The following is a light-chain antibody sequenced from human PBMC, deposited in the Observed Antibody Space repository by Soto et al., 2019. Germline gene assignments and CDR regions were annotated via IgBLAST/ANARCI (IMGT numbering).Light chain of an antibody. CDR3: QQRSNWLT. CDR2: DAS. J-gene: IGKJ4*01. CDR1: QSVISN. V-gene: IGKV3-11*01. Sequence: EIVLTQSPGTLSLSPGEIATLSFRASQSVISNLAFYQQTPGQAPRLLIYDASNRATGIPARFSGSGSVTDFTLTISSLEPEDFAVYYCQQRSNWLTFGGGTKVDIK.